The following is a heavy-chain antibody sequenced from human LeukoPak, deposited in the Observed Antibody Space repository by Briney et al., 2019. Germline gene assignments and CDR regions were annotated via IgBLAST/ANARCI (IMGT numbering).Heavy chain of an antibody. CDR2: INPNSGGT. J-gene: IGHJ5*02. CDR3: ARDPNIVVVPAAIHWFDP. CDR1: GYTFTGYY. D-gene: IGHD2-2*01. V-gene: IGHV1-2*02. Sequence: ASVKVSYKASGYTFTGYYMHWVRQAPGQGLEWMGWINPNSGGTNYAQKFQGRVTMTRDTSISTAYMELSRLRSDDTAVYYCARDPNIVVVPAAIHWFDPWGQGTLVTVSS.